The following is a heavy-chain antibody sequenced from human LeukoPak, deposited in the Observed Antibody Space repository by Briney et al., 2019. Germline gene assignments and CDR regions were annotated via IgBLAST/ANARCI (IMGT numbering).Heavy chain of an antibody. J-gene: IGHJ4*02. D-gene: IGHD6-19*01. CDR2: IGIRGDT. V-gene: IGHV3-13*01. Sequence: PGGSLRLSCAASGFTFIDYDMPWVRQVIGKGLEWVSAIGIRGDTHYSGSVKGRFTISRENAESSLYLQMSSLTSEDTAVYFCVREQPGDGWSGFDYWGQGTLVTVSS. CDR3: VREQPGDGWSGFDY. CDR1: GFTFIDYD.